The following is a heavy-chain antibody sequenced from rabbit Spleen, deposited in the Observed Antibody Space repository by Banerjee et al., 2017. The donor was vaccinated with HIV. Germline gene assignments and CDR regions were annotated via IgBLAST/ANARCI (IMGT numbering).Heavy chain of an antibody. Sequence: QEQLVESGGGLVKPEGSLTLTCKASGFDYSAYYMSWVRQAPGKGLEWIGYIDPVFGSAYYASWVNGRFSISRENTQNTVSLQLNSLTAADTATYWCARAANNIGYCAGLWGPGTLVTVS. V-gene: IGHV1S47*01. CDR2: IDPVFGSA. J-gene: IGHJ4*01. D-gene: IGHD1-1*01. CDR1: GFDYSAYY. CDR3: ARAANNIGYCAGL.